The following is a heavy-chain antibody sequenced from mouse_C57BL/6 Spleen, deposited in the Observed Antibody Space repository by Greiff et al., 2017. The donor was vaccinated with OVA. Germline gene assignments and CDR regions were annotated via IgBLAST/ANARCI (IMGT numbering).Heavy chain of an antibody. Sequence: EVQLVESGGGLVKPGGSLKLSCAASGFTFSSYTMSWVRQTPEKRLEWVATISGGGGNTYYPDSVKGRFTISRDNAKNTLYLQMSSLRSEDTALYYCARHQLGPYAMDYWGQGTSVTVSS. CDR1: GFTFSSYT. D-gene: IGHD4-1*02. CDR3: ARHQLGPYAMDY. V-gene: IGHV5-9*01. CDR2: ISGGGGNT. J-gene: IGHJ4*01.